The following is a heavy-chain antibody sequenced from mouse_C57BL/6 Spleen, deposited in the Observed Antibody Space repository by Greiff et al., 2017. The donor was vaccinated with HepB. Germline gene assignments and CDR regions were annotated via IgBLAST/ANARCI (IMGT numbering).Heavy chain of an antibody. Sequence: EVQLQQSGPELVKPGASVKISCKASGYSFTGYYMNWVKQSPEKSLEWIGEINPSTGGTTYNQKFKAKATLTVDKSSSTAYMQLKSLTSEDSAVYYCARWGYGNYAMDDWGQGTSVTVSS. V-gene: IGHV1-42*01. J-gene: IGHJ4*01. D-gene: IGHD2-10*02. CDR1: GYSFTGYY. CDR2: INPSTGGT. CDR3: ARWGYGNYAMDD.